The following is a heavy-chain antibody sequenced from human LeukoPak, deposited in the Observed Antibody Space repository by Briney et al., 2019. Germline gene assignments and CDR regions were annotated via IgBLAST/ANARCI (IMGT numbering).Heavy chain of an antibody. J-gene: IGHJ4*02. Sequence: GGSLRLSCAASEFTFSYYAMHWVRQAPGKGLEWVALISYDGSNTYYPDSVKGRFTISRDNSKNTLYLQMNSLRAEDTAVYYCARDYGSGYSIYLDFWGQGTLVTVSS. V-gene: IGHV3-30-3*01. CDR2: ISYDGSNT. CDR3: ARDYGSGYSIYLDF. D-gene: IGHD3-22*01. CDR1: EFTFSYYA.